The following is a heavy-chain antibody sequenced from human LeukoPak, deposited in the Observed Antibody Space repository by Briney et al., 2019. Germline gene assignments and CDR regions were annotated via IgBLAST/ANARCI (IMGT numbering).Heavy chain of an antibody. J-gene: IGHJ4*02. Sequence: SGGSLRLSCAASGFTFSSYWMSWVRQAPGKGLEWVANIKQDGSEKYYVDSVKGRFTISRDNAKNSLYLQMNSLRAEDTAVYYCAREGGIAAAGTSHFDYWGQGTLVTVSS. CDR1: GFTFSSYW. CDR3: AREGGIAAAGTSHFDY. V-gene: IGHV3-7*01. CDR2: IKQDGSEK. D-gene: IGHD6-13*01.